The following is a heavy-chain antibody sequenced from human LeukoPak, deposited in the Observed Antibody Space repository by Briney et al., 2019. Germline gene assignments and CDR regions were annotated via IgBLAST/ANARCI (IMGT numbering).Heavy chain of an antibody. CDR1: GGSISSSSYY. CDR3: ATAQAGYFDY. CDR2: IYYSGST. Sequence: SETLSLTCTVSGGSISSSSYYWGWIRQPPGKGLEWIGSIYYSGSTYYNPSLKSRVTISVDTSKNQFSLKLSSVTAAETAVYYCATAQAGYFDYWGQGTLVTVSS. J-gene: IGHJ4*02. V-gene: IGHV4-39*01.